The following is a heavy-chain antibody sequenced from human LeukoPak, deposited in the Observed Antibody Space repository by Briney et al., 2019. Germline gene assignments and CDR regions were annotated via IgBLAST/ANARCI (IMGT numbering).Heavy chain of an antibody. J-gene: IGHJ5*02. Sequence: SETLSLTCTVSGGSISNYYWRWIRQPPGKGLEWIEYIYYSGSTNYNPSLKSRVTISVDTSKNQFSLKLSSVTAADTAVYYCARVSAAAAIDGGNWFDPWGQGTLVTVSS. V-gene: IGHV4-59*01. CDR2: IYYSGST. D-gene: IGHD6-13*01. CDR1: GGSISNYY. CDR3: ARVSAAAAIDGGNWFDP.